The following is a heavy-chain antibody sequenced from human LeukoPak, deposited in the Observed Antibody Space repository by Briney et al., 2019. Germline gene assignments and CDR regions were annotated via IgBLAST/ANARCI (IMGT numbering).Heavy chain of an antibody. D-gene: IGHD2-21*01. J-gene: IGHJ4*02. V-gene: IGHV3-73*01. CDR2: IRNKANSYAT. Sequence: PGGSLRLSCVASGFTFSGSAMHWVRQASGKGLEWVGRIRNKANSYATAYAASVKGRVTISRDDSKNTAYLQMNSLKTEDTAVYYCTRMQTLYCGGDCWNPFDYWGQGTLVTVSS. CDR1: GFTFSGSA. CDR3: TRMQTLYCGGDCWNPFDY.